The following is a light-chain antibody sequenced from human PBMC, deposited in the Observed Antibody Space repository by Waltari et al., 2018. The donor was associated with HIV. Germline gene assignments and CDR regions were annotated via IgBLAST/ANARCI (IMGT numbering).Light chain of an antibody. J-gene: IGLJ2*01. V-gene: IGLV1-51*01. Sequence: QSVLTQPPSVSAAPGQTVTISCSGSSPNIGTNYVSWYQQLPGTAPKLLIYDNNKRPSGIPDRFSGSKSGTSATLGITGLQTGDEADYYCGTWDSSLSAGVFGGGTKLTVL. CDR1: SPNIGTNY. CDR2: DNN. CDR3: GTWDSSLSAGV.